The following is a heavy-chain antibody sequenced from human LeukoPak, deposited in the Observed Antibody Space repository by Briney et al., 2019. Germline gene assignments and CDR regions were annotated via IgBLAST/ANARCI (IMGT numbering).Heavy chain of an antibody. J-gene: IGHJ4*02. Sequence: GGSLRLSCAASGFTFSDYSMDWVRQAPGKGLEWISYIGIDSGNTNYADSVKGRFTISGDKAKNSLYLQMNSLRVEDTAVYYCARDYEYAFDNWGQGTLVTVSS. CDR2: IGIDSGNT. D-gene: IGHD5-12*01. V-gene: IGHV3-48*01. CDR1: GFTFSDYS. CDR3: ARDYEYAFDN.